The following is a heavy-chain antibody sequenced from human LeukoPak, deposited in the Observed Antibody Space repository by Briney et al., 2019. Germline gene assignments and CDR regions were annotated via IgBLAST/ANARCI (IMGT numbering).Heavy chain of an antibody. Sequence: SETLSLTCAVYGGSFSGYYWSWIRQPPGKGLEWIGEINHSGSTNYNPSLKSRVTISVDTSKNQFSLKLSSVTAADTAVYYCARVGMEWEYYDFWSATFAYYYYYMDVWGKGTTVTVSS. CDR2: INHSGST. V-gene: IGHV4-34*01. CDR1: GGSFSGYY. J-gene: IGHJ6*03. D-gene: IGHD3-3*01. CDR3: ARVGMEWEYYDFWSATFAYYYYYMDV.